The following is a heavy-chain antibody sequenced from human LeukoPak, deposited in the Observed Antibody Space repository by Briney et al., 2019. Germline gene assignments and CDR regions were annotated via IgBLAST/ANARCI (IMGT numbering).Heavy chain of an antibody. J-gene: IGHJ4*02. CDR2: IYPRDGST. Sequence: ASVKVSCKASGYTFTSNYIHWVRQAPGQGLEWMGMIYPRDGSTSYAQKFQGRVTVTRDTSTSTVHMELSGLRSEDTAVYYCARDQEGFDDWGQGTLVTVSS. CDR1: GYTFTSNY. V-gene: IGHV1-46*01. CDR3: ARDQEGFDD.